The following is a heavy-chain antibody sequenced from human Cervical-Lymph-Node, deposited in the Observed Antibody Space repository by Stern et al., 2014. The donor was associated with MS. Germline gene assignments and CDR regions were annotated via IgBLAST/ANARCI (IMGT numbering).Heavy chain of an antibody. CDR3: ARHSVGVKEFDS. J-gene: IGHJ4*02. CDR1: GGSLRTFS. CDR2: VYYNGSN. Sequence: VQLLESGPGLVKPSETLSLTCTVSGGSLRTFSWSWIRQPPGRGLEWIGCVYYNGSNAYNPSLKSRVTMSVNTSKSQLSLRLHSVTAADTAVYYCARHSVGVKEFDSWGQGTLVTVSS. D-gene: IGHD5/OR15-5a*01. V-gene: IGHV4-59*01.